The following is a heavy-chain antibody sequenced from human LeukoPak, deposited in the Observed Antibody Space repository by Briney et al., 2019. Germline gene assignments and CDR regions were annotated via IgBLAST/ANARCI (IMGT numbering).Heavy chain of an antibody. CDR1: GFTFSSYW. J-gene: IGHJ4*02. Sequence: PGRSLRLSCAASGFTFSSYWMHWVRQVPGKGLVWVARINPGGSSITYADSVKGRFTISRDNAKNTLYLQMNSLRAEDAAVFYCAKDLRSSSFTHYFDFWGQGTLVTVSS. CDR3: AKDLRSSSFTHYFDF. CDR2: INPGGSSI. V-gene: IGHV3-74*01. D-gene: IGHD6-13*01.